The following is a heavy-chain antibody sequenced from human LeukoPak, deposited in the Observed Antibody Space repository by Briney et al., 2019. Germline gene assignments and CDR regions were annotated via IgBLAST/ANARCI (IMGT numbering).Heavy chain of an antibody. CDR3: ARGGEPIYYDSSGYYPTWRFGYFDY. V-gene: IGHV4-39*07. Sequence: SETLSLTCTVSGGSISSSSYYWGWIRQPPGKGLEWIGSIYYSGSTYYNPSLKSRVTISVDTSKNQFSLKLSSVTAADTAVYYCARGGEPIYYDSSGYYPTWRFGYFDYWGQGTLVTVSS. D-gene: IGHD3-22*01. CDR2: IYYSGST. CDR1: GGSISSSSYY. J-gene: IGHJ4*02.